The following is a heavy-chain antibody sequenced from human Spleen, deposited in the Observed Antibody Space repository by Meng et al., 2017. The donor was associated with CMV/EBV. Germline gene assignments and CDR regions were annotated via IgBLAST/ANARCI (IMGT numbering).Heavy chain of an antibody. V-gene: IGHV3-21*01. J-gene: IGHJ6*02. CDR1: GFSFMRYT. D-gene: IGHD3-3*01. CDR3: ARGPAIFGVGVDYYYYGMDV. Sequence: GGSLRLSCAASGFSFMRYTMEWVRQAPGKGLEWVSSISSTTTYIYYADSVEGRFTISRDNAKNSLYLQMNSLRAEDTAVYYCARGPAIFGVGVDYYYYGMDVWGQGTTVTVSS. CDR2: ISSTTTYI.